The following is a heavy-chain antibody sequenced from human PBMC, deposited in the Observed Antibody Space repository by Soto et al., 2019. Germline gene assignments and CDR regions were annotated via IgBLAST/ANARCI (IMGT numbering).Heavy chain of an antibody. CDR2: INPDGSAT. D-gene: IGHD5-18*01. CDR1: GFTFSSYW. J-gene: IGHJ4*02. CDR3: GRGGSDSPMAPGY. Sequence: GGSRRLSCAASGFTFSSYWMHWVRQAPGKGLVWVSRINPDGSATNYADSVKGRFTISRDNAKNTLYLQMNSLRAEDTAVFYCGRGGSDSPMAPGYWGQGTLVTVSS. V-gene: IGHV3-74*01.